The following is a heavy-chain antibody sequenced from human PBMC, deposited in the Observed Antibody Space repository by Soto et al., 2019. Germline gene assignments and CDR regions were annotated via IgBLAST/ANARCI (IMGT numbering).Heavy chain of an antibody. CDR1: GYTFTGYY. J-gene: IGHJ3*02. CDR2: INPNSGGT. Sequence: ASVKVSCKASGYTFTGYYMHWVRQAPGQGLGWMGWINPNSGGTNYAQKFQGWVTMTRDTSISTAYMELSRLRSDDTAVYYCAREDWGSGNAFDIWGQGTMVTVSS. CDR3: AREDWGSGNAFDI. V-gene: IGHV1-2*04. D-gene: IGHD7-27*01.